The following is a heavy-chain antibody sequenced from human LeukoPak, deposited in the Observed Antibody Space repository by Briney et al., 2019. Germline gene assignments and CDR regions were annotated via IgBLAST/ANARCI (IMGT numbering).Heavy chain of an antibody. V-gene: IGHV1-2*02. D-gene: IGHD1-1*01. CDR3: ARENTYTGSYYFDY. J-gene: IGHJ4*02. Sequence: GASVKVSCKASGYTFTDYYIHWVRQAPGQGLEWMGWIRSNSGGTTYAQKFQGRVTMTRDTSISTAYMELSRLRSDDTAVYYCARENTYTGSYYFDYWGQGTLATVSS. CDR1: GYTFTDYY. CDR2: IRSNSGGT.